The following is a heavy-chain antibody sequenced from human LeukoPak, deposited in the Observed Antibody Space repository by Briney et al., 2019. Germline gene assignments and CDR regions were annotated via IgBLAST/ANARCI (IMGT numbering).Heavy chain of an antibody. V-gene: IGHV3-7*03. D-gene: IGHD3-16*01. J-gene: IGHJ6*02. CDR2: INHNGNVN. Sequence: GGSLRLSCVVSGFTLSSRWMMWARQAPGKGLEWVASINHNGNVNYYVDSVKGRFTISRDNAKNSLYLQMSNLRAEDTAVYFCARGGGLDVWGQGATVTVSS. CDR3: ARGGGLDV. CDR1: GFTLSSRW.